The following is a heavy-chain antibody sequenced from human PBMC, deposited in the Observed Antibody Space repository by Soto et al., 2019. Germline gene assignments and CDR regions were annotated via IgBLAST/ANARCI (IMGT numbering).Heavy chain of an antibody. CDR1: GGSISSGDYY. J-gene: IGHJ6*02. D-gene: IGHD5-12*01. CDR2: IYYSGST. Sequence: QVQLQESGPGLVKPSQTLSLTCTVSGGSISSGDYYWSWIRQPPGKGLEWIGYIYYSGSTYYNPSLKSRVTISVDTSKNQFSLKLSSVTAADTAVYYCARVGRGYSGYDPKGVDYYYYGMDVWGQGTTVTVSS. CDR3: ARVGRGYSGYDPKGVDYYYYGMDV. V-gene: IGHV4-30-4*01.